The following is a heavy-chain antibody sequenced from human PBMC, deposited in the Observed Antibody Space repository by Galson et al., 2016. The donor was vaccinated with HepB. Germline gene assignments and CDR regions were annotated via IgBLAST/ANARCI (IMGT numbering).Heavy chain of an antibody. CDR1: GFTFSSNA. J-gene: IGHJ4*02. V-gene: IGHV3-23*01. D-gene: IGHD6-19*01. CDR2: ISGSGDRT. CDR3: AGDQRRPVAGIWDH. Sequence: SLRLSSAASGFTFSSNAMTWVRQAPGKGLEWVSAISGSGDRTDYADSVQGRFTISRDNSKGTLFLQMNYLRAEDSAFYYCAGDQRRPVAGIWDHWGQGALVTVSS.